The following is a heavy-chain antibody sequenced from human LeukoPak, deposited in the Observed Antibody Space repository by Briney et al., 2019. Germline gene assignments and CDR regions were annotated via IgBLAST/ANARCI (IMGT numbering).Heavy chain of an antibody. D-gene: IGHD3-3*01. CDR3: ARDRYDFWSGYQYYYGMDV. J-gene: IGHJ6*02. V-gene: IGHV3-74*01. Sequence: GGSLRLSCAAPGFTFSSYWMHWVRQAPGKGLVWVSRINSDGSSTSYADSVKGRFTISRDNAKNTLYLQMNSLRAEDTAVYYCARDRYDFWSGYQYYYGMDVWGQGTTVTVSS. CDR2: INSDGSST. CDR1: GFTFSSYW.